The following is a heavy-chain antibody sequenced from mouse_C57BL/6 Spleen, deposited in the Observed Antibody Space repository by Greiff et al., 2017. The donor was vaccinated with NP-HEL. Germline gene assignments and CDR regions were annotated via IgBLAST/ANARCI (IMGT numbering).Heavy chain of an antibody. CDR1: GYTFTSYW. J-gene: IGHJ4*01. Sequence: QVQLKQSGAELVMPGASVKLSCKASGYTFTSYWMHWVKQRPGQGLEWIGEIDPSDSYTNYNQKFKGKSTLTVDKSSSTAYMQLSSLTSEDSAVYYCARRGIYYDFLMDYWGQGTSVTVSS. CDR2: IDPSDSYT. V-gene: IGHV1-69*01. D-gene: IGHD2-4*01. CDR3: ARRGIYYDFLMDY.